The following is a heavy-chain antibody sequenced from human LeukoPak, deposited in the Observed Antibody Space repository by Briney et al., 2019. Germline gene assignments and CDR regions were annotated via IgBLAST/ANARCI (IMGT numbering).Heavy chain of an antibody. CDR2: MNPNSGNA. Sequence: ASVKVSCKASGYTFTSYDINWVRQATGQGLEWMGWMNPNSGNAGYAQKFQGRVTITRNTSISTAYMELSSLRSEDTAVYYCARVITGTDYFDYWGQGTLVTVSS. CDR1: GYTFTSYD. CDR3: ARVITGTDYFDY. J-gene: IGHJ4*02. V-gene: IGHV1-8*03. D-gene: IGHD1-20*01.